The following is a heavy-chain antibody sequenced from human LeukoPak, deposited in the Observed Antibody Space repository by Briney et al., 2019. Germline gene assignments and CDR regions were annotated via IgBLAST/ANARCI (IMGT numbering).Heavy chain of an antibody. V-gene: IGHV4-61*02. CDR1: GGSISSGSYY. D-gene: IGHD3-3*01. J-gene: IGHJ4*02. CDR3: ARDWSGYYYLDY. CDR2: IYTSGST. Sequence: SETLSLTCTVSGGSISSGSYYWSWIRQPARKGLEWIGRIYTSGSTNYNPSLKSRVTISVDTSKNQFSLKLSSVTAADTAVYYCARDWSGYYYLDYWGQGTLVTVSS.